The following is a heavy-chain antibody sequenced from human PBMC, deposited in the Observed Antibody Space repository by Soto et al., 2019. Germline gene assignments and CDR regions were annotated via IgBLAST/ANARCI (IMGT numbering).Heavy chain of an antibody. CDR2: IYYDGTT. CDR3: ARQGRNTKIGLVKPYAADF. D-gene: IGHD3-22*01. CDR1: SGSISSTSYY. Sequence: PSETLSLTCTVSSGSISSTSYYWAWIRQPPGKGLEWIGAIYYDGTTYYTESLKSRVSISFDTSKNQFSLKLTSVTAADTAVYFCARQGRNTKIGLVKPYAADFWGQGTAVTVSS. J-gene: IGHJ6*02. V-gene: IGHV4-39*01.